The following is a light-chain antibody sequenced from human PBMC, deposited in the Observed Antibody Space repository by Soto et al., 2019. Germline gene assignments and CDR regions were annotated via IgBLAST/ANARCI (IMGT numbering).Light chain of an antibody. Sequence: AIQMTQFPSSLSASVGDRVTITCRASQGIRNDLGWYQQKPGKAPKLLIYAASSLQSGVPSRFSGSGSGTDFTLTISSLQPEDFATYYCLQDYIPTWTFGQGTKVEIK. J-gene: IGKJ1*01. CDR2: AAS. CDR1: QGIRND. V-gene: IGKV1-6*01. CDR3: LQDYIPTWT.